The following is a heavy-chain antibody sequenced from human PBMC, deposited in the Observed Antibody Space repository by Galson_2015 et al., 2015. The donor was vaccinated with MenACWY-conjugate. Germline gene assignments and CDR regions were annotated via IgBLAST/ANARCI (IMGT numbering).Heavy chain of an antibody. D-gene: IGHD6-13*01. CDR3: ARDQQGYNSSLYRSFDY. J-gene: IGHJ4*02. CDR2: TSYDGSKK. V-gene: IGHV3-30*03. Sequence: SLRLSCAASGFTFSTYWMHWVRHTPGRGLVWVAVTSYDGSKKYYADSVKGRFTISRDNSKNTLYLQMNSLRDEDTAVYFCARDQQGYNSSLYRSFDYWGPGTLVTVSS. CDR1: GFTFSTYW.